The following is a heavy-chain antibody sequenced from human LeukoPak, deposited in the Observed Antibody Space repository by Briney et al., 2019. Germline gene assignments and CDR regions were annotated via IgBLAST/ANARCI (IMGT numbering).Heavy chain of an antibody. CDR3: ARDQPDSSGHGGFDY. V-gene: IGHV3-30*02. J-gene: IGHJ4*02. Sequence: GGSLRLSCAASAFTFSRYGMHWVRQAPGKGLEWVAFIRYDGSNKYYADSVKGRFTISRDNAKNSLYLQMNSLRAEDTAVYYCARDQPDSSGHGGFDYWGQGTLVTVSS. CDR1: AFTFSRYG. D-gene: IGHD3-22*01. CDR2: IRYDGSNK.